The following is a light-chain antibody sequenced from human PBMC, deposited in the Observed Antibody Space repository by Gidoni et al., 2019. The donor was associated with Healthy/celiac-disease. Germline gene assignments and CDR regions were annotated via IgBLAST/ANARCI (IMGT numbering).Light chain of an antibody. Sequence: SVLTQPPSVSGAPGQRVTISCTGSSSNIGAGYDVHWYQQLPGTAPKLLIYGNSNRPSGVLDRFSGSKSGTAASLAITGLQAEDEADYYCQSYDSSLSGSEVFGGGTKLTVL. J-gene: IGLJ2*01. V-gene: IGLV1-40*01. CDR2: GNS. CDR1: SSNIGAGYD. CDR3: QSYDSSLSGSEV.